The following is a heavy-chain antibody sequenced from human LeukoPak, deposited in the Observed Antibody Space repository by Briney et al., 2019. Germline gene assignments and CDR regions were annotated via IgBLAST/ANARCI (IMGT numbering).Heavy chain of an antibody. V-gene: IGHV4-34*01. CDR3: AREVVVVAATPAWANWFDP. J-gene: IGHJ5*02. D-gene: IGHD2-15*01. CDR1: GGSFSGYY. CDR2: IYYSGST. Sequence: PSETLSLTCAVYGGSFSGYYWSWIRQPPGKGLEWIGSIYYSGSTYYNPSLKSRVTISVDTSKNQFSLKLSSVTAADTAVYYCAREVVVVAATPAWANWFDPWGQGTLVTVSS.